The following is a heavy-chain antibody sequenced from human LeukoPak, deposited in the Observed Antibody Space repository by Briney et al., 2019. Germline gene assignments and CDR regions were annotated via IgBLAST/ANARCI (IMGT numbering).Heavy chain of an antibody. CDR3: ARVGDSSGYYYYGMDV. J-gene: IGHJ6*02. V-gene: IGHV3-21*01. CDR2: ISSSSSYI. D-gene: IGHD3-22*01. Sequence: GGSLRLSCAASGFTFSSYAMSWFRQAPGKGLEWVSSISSSSSYIYYADSVKGRFTISRDNAKNSLYLQMNSLRAEDTAVYYCARVGDSSGYYYYGMDVWGQGTTVTVSS. CDR1: GFTFSSYA.